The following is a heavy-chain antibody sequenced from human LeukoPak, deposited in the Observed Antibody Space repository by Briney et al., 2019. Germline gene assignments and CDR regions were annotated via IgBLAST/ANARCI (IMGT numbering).Heavy chain of an antibody. J-gene: IGHJ4*02. CDR2: ISGSGGST. Sequence: PGGSLRLSCAASGFTFSSYAMSWVRQAPGKGLEWVSAISGSGGSTYYADSVKGRFTISRDNSKNTLYLQMNSLRAEDTAVYYCAKDPPLRVAVVVVAAKREGYWGQGTLVTVSS. CDR1: GFTFSSYA. V-gene: IGHV3-23*01. CDR3: AKDPPLRVAVVVVAAKREGY. D-gene: IGHD2-15*01.